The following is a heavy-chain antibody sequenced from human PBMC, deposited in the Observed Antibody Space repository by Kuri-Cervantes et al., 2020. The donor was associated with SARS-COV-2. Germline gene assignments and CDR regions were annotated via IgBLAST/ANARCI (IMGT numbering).Heavy chain of an antibody. V-gene: IGHV3-23*01. J-gene: IGHJ6*03. CDR1: GFTFSSYA. Sequence: GGSLRLSCAASGFTFSSYAMSWVRQAQVRGLEWVSAISGSGGSTYYADSVKGRFTISRDNSKNTLYLQMNSLRAEDTAVYYCAKAGYIAAAGAYYYYYMDVWGKGTTVTVSS. D-gene: IGHD6-13*01. CDR3: AKAGYIAAAGAYYYYYMDV. CDR2: ISGSGGST.